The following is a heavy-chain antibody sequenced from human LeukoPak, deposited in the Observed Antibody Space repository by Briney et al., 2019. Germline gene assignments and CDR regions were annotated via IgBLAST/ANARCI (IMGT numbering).Heavy chain of an antibody. Sequence: PGGSLRLSCAASGFTFSSYAMSWVRQAPGKGLEWVSSISSSSSYIYYADSVKGRFTISRDNAKNSLYLQMNSLRAEDTAVYYCARDQSGGSSSWYRWFDPWGQGTLVTVSS. CDR2: ISSSSSYI. D-gene: IGHD6-13*01. CDR1: GFTFSSYA. CDR3: ARDQSGGSSSWYRWFDP. J-gene: IGHJ5*02. V-gene: IGHV3-21*01.